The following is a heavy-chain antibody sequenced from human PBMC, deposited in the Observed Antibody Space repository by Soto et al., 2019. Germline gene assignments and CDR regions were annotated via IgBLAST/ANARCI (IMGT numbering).Heavy chain of an antibody. Sequence: PSETLSLTCTVSGGSISSGGYYWSWIRQHPGKGLELIGYIYYSGSTYYNPSLKSRVTISVDTSKNQFSLKLSSVTAADTAVYYCARGRRRAIFGVVGLHNNWFDPWGQGTLATVSS. CDR3: ARGRRRAIFGVVGLHNNWFDP. V-gene: IGHV4-31*03. J-gene: IGHJ5*02. D-gene: IGHD3-3*01. CDR2: IYYSGST. CDR1: GGSISSGGYY.